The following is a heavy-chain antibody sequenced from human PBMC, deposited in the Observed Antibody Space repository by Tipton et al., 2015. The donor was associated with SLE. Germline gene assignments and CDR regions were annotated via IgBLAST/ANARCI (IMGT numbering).Heavy chain of an antibody. CDR2: VNNSGNT. CDR3: ARGRTSIL. V-gene: IGHV4-4*07. D-gene: IGHD3-9*01. J-gene: IGHJ4*02. CDR1: GGSISIYD. Sequence: TLSLTCTVSGGSISIYDWSWIRQPAGKGLEWIGRVNNSGNTNYNSSLKSRVTMSVDTSKRQFSLKLSSVTAADTAVYYCARGRTSILWGQGTLVTVSS.